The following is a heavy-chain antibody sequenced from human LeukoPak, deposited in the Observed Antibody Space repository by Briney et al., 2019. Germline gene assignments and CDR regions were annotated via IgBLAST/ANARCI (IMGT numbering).Heavy chain of an antibody. CDR2: TIPIFGTA. V-gene: IGHV1-69*05. CDR1: GGTFSSYA. Sequence: SVKVSCKASGGTFSSYAISWVRQAPGQGLEWMGRTIPIFGTANYAQKFQGRVTITTDESTSTAYMELSSLRSEDTAVYYCARDMTMWDNWNYGPAFDIWGQGTMVTVSS. CDR3: ARDMTMWDNWNYGPAFDI. J-gene: IGHJ3*02. D-gene: IGHD1-7*01.